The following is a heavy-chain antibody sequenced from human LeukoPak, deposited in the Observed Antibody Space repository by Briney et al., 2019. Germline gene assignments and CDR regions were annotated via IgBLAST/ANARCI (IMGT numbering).Heavy chain of an antibody. V-gene: IGHV1-18*01. D-gene: IGHD6-6*01. CDR3: AREHSSSSGKVFDY. Sequence: ASVKVSCKASGYTFTSYGISWVRQAPGQGLEWMGWISAYNGNTNYAQKLQGRVTMTTDTSTSTAYMELRRLRSDDTAVYYCAREHSSSSGKVFDYWGQGTLVTVSS. CDR2: ISAYNGNT. CDR1: GYTFTSYG. J-gene: IGHJ4*02.